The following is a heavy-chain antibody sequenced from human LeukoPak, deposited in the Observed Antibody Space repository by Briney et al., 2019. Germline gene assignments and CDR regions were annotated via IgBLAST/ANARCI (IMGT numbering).Heavy chain of an antibody. J-gene: IGHJ4*02. CDR2: IYPGDSDP. CDR1: GXSFTXYX. V-gene: IGHV5-51*01. D-gene: IGHD3-10*01. CDR3: ARPSVDGSGSYPY. Sequence: GESLKISCKGSGXSFTXYXXXWVRXXXGXXXEXMXIIYPGDSDPRYSPSFQGQVTISADKSISTAYLQWSSLKASDTAMFYCARPSVDGSGSYPYWGQGTLVTVSS.